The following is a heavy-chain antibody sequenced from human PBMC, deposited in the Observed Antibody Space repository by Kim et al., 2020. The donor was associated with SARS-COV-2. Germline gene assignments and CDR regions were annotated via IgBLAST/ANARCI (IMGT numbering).Heavy chain of an antibody. Sequence: GRSLRLSCAASGFTISNAWMSWVRPAPGKGLEWVGRIKSKTDGGTTEYAAPVKGRFTISRDDSTNTLFLQMSSLKTEDTALYYCTRWNSGNYYDASWGQGTLVTVSS. J-gene: IGHJ5*02. D-gene: IGHD1-26*01. CDR3: TRWNSGNYYDAS. CDR1: GFTISNAW. V-gene: IGHV3-15*01. CDR2: IKSKTDGGTT.